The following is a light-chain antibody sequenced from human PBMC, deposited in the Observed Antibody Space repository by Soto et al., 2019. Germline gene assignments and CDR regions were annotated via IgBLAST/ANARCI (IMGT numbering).Light chain of an antibody. J-gene: IGLJ3*02. Sequence: QTVVTQEPSLTVSPGGTVTLTCASSTGAVTSGYYPNWFQQKPGQAPRALIYSTTNKHPWTPARFSGSLLGGKAALTLSGVQPEDEAEYYCLLYYGGIWVFGGGTKVTVL. CDR1: TGAVTSGYY. CDR2: STT. V-gene: IGLV7-43*01. CDR3: LLYYGGIWV.